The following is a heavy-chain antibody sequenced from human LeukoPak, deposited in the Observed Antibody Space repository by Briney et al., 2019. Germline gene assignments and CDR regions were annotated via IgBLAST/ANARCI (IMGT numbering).Heavy chain of an antibody. CDR1: GFTFGDYS. CDR3: VRERFHGSGAPKFDF. Sequence: PGGSLRLSCAASGFTFGDYSMNWVRQTPRKGLEWVSCISGSGSYIYYADSVKGRFTISRDNAKNSLHLQVNSLRAEDTAVYYCVRERFHGSGAPKFDFWGQGTLVTVSS. CDR2: ISGSGSYI. D-gene: IGHD3-10*01. V-gene: IGHV3-21*06. J-gene: IGHJ4*02.